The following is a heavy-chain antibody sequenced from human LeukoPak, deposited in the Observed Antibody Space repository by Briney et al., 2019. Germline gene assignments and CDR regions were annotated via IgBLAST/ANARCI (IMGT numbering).Heavy chain of an antibody. D-gene: IGHD3-10*01. CDR3: ARGSYYGSGSYSDFDY. J-gene: IGHJ4*02. V-gene: IGHV1-8*01. CDR1: GYTFTSYD. CDR2: MNPNSGNT. Sequence: ASVKVSCKASGYTFTSYDINWVRQATGQGLEWMGWMNPNSGNTGYAQKFQGRVTMTRNTSISTAYMELSSLRSEDTAVYYCARGSYYGSGSYSDFDYWGQGTLVTVSS.